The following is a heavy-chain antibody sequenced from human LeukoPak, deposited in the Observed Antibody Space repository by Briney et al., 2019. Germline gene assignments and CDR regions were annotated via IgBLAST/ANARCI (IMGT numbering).Heavy chain of an antibody. D-gene: IGHD3-10*01. V-gene: IGHV3-74*01. CDR2: VSTDGTPT. CDR3: ARDNSGLPDY. J-gene: IGHJ4*02. Sequence: GGWLRLSCADSGFTFRNYWMHWVGQAPGKGGLWISLVSTDGTPTISASSVTGRFTISRDNAKNTLFLQMNSLRDEDTAVYYCARDNSGLPDYWGQATLVTVSS. CDR1: GFTFRNYW.